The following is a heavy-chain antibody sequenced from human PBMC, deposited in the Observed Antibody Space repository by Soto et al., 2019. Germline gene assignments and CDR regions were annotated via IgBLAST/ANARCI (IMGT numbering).Heavy chain of an antibody. Sequence: PGGSLILSCAASGFTFSTYSMNWVRQAPGKGLEWISYITSSSTTIFYADSVKGRFTISRDNSKNTLYLQMNSLRAEDTAVYYCAKGEAYYYDPSAYFAYWGPGTPVTLSS. V-gene: IGHV3-48*01. J-gene: IGHJ4*02. D-gene: IGHD3-22*01. CDR2: ITSSSTTI. CDR1: GFTFSTYS. CDR3: AKGEAYYYDPSAYFAY.